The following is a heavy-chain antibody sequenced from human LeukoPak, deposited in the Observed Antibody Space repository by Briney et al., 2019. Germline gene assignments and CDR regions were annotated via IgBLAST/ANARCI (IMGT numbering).Heavy chain of an antibody. CDR3: ARDGGRRWLQSRGYYFDY. CDR2: IKQDGSEK. Sequence: DPGGSLRLSCAASGFTFSSYWMSWVRQAPGKGLEWVANIKQDGSEKYYVDSVKGRFTISRDNAKNSLYLQMNSLRAEDTAVYYCARDGGRRWLQSRGYYFDYWGQGTLVTVSS. V-gene: IGHV3-7*01. CDR1: GFTFSSYW. J-gene: IGHJ4*02. D-gene: IGHD5-24*01.